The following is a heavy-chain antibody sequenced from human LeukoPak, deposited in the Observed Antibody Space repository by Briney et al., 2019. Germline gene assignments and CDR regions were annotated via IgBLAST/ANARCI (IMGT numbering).Heavy chain of an antibody. CDR2: IYYSGST. Sequence: SETLSLTCTVSGGSISSSSYYWGWIRQPPGKGLEWIGSIYYSGSTYYNPSLKSRVTISVDTSKNQFSLKLSSVTAADTAVYYCARDTRRVYGDYDDYAFDIWGQGTMVTVSS. J-gene: IGHJ3*02. CDR3: ARDTRRVYGDYDDYAFDI. V-gene: IGHV4-39*02. CDR1: GGSISSSSYY. D-gene: IGHD4-17*01.